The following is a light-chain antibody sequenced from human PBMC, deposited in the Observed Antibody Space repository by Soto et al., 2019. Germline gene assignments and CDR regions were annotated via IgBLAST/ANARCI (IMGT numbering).Light chain of an antibody. Sequence: EIVLTQSPGTLSLSPGERATLSCRASQSVSSSYLAWYQQKPGQAPRLLIYGASSRATGIPDRFSGSGSGTNFALTIRRLEPEDFAVYYCQQYGSSASITFGQGTRLEIK. V-gene: IGKV3-20*01. CDR2: GAS. J-gene: IGKJ5*01. CDR1: QSVSSSY. CDR3: QQYGSSASIT.